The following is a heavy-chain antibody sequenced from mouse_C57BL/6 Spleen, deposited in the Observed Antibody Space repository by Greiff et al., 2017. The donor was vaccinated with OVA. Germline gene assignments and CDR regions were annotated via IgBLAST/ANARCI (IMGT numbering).Heavy chain of an antibody. CDR2: ISSCSSTI. D-gene: IGHD1-1*01. CDR1: GFTFSDYG. CDR3: ERSVVATDYYAMDY. V-gene: IGHV5-17*01. J-gene: IGHJ4*01. Sequence: EVKLVESGGGLVKPGGSLKLSCAASGFTFSDYGMHWVRQAPEKGLEWVAYISSCSSTIYYADTVKGRFTISRDNAKNTLFLQMTSLRSEDTAMYYCERSVVATDYYAMDYWGQGTSVTVSS.